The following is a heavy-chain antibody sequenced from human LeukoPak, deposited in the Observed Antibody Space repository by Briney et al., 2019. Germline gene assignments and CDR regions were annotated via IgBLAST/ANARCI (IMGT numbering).Heavy chain of an antibody. D-gene: IGHD2-2*01. CDR2: ISSTSTTI. CDR3: AAHDCSSTSCYEDY. CDR1: GFTFSNYS. Sequence: GGSLRLSCAASGFTFSNYSMNWVRQAPGKGLEWVSYISSTSTTIYYADSVKGRFTISRDNSKNTLYLQMNSLRAEDTAVYYCAAHDCSSTSCYEDYWGQGTLVTVSS. J-gene: IGHJ4*02. V-gene: IGHV3-48*01.